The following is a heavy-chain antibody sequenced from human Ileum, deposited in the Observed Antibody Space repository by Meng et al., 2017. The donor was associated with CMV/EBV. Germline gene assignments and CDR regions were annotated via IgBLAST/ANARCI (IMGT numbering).Heavy chain of an antibody. CDR1: GFTFSDYY. V-gene: IGHV3-11*01. Sequence: GESLKIFCAASGFTFSDYYMSWIRQAPGKGLEWVSYISSSGSTIYYADSVKGRFTISRDNAENSLYLQINSRSAEETAVDYCARDIEGATPDDYWGQGTLVTVSS. CDR3: ARDIEGATPDDY. J-gene: IGHJ4*02. D-gene: IGHD1-26*01. CDR2: ISSSGSTI.